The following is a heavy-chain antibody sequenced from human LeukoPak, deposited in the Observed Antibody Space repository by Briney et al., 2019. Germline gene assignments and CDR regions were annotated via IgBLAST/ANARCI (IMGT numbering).Heavy chain of an antibody. J-gene: IGHJ6*03. CDR2: TSYSGTT. V-gene: IGHV4-34*01. D-gene: IGHD3-9*01. Sequence: SETLSLTCVVDGGYFSGFYWTWVRQAPGKGLEWIGETSYSGTTKYNPSLKSRVTIEVDTSKKQISLNLSTVTAADTAVYYCAKGKAGHYHSVTDEYYYYMDVWGKGTTVIVSS. CDR3: AKGKAGHYHSVTDEYYYYMDV. CDR1: GGYFSGFY.